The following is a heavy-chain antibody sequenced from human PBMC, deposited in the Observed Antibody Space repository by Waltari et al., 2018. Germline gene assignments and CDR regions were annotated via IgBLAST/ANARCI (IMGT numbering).Heavy chain of an antibody. V-gene: IGHV1-2*02. CDR1: GYSLIGDY. CDR3: ARDYPSTVEEDFDY. Sequence: VQSGAELKKPGASVKVSCKTSGYSLIGDYLHWVRQAPGQGLEWMGWISPHRGDTNYAQKFQGRVTRTRDTSINTVYMELTSLRSDDTAVYYCARDYPSTVEEDFDYWGQGTRVTVSS. D-gene: IGHD4-17*01. J-gene: IGHJ4*02. CDR2: ISPHRGDT.